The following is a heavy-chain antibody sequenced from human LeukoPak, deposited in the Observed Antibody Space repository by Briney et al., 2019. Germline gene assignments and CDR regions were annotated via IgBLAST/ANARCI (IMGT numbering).Heavy chain of an antibody. D-gene: IGHD4/OR15-4a*01. J-gene: IGHJ6*02. CDR3: AKSTQWMVHYGLDV. CDR2: ISGSGGST. CDR1: GFTFSSYA. Sequence: PGGSLRLSCAASGFTFSSYAMSWVRQAPGKGLEWVSVISGSGGSTYYADSVKGRFTISRDNSKNTLYLQMNSLRAEDTAIYYCAKSTQWMVHYGLDVWGQGTTVTVSS. V-gene: IGHV3-23*01.